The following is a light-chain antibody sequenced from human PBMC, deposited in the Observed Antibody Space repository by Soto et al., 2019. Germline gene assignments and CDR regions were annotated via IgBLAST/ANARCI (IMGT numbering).Light chain of an antibody. CDR2: EVS. CDR1: SSDIGSYNL. Sequence: QSALTQPASVSGSLGQSISISCTGTSSDIGSYNLVSWYQQYPGKAPKLMILEVSERPSGVSNRFSGSKSGDTASLTISGLQAEDEADYYCCSYAGSGKVVFGGGTRSPS. J-gene: IGLJ3*02. CDR3: CSYAGSGKVV. V-gene: IGLV2-23*02.